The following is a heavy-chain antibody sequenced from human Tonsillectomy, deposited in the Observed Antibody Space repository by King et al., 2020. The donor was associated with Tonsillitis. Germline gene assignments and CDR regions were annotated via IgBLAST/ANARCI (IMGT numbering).Heavy chain of an antibody. J-gene: IGHJ4*02. D-gene: IGHD2-21*01. CDR2: IQYNGRNK. Sequence: VQLVESGGGVVQPGGSLRLSRTASGFTFSSYGMHWVRQAPGKGLEWVSFIQYNGRNKYYADSVKGRFTISRDNSNKPLYVQINSLRAEDKDVYYFAKDASYCGSGLDYWGEGTLVTVSS. CDR1: GFTFSSYG. CDR3: AKDASYCGSGLDY. V-gene: IGHV3-30*02.